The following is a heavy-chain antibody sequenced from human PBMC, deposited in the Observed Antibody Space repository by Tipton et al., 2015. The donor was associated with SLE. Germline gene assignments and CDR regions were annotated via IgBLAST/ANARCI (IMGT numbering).Heavy chain of an antibody. CDR1: GYTFTSCG. V-gene: IGHV1-18*01. J-gene: IGHJ3*02. CDR2: ISAYNGNT. CDR3: ARDRAPSPVAGFPFDI. D-gene: IGHD6-19*01. Sequence: QVQLVQSGAEVKKPGASVKVSCKASGYTFTSCGISWVRQAPGQGLEWMGWISAYNGNTNYAQKLQGRVTMTTDTSTSTAYMELRSLRSDDTAAYYCARDRAPSPVAGFPFDIWGQGTMVTVSS.